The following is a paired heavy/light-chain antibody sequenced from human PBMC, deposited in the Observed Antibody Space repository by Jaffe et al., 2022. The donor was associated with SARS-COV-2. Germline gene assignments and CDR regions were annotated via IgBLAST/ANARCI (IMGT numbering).Light chain of an antibody. CDR1: QSISSY. V-gene: IGKV1-39*01. CDR2: TVY. J-gene: IGKJ2*01. CDR3: QQTFSSPYT. Sequence: DIQMTQSPSSLSASVGDRVTITCRASQSISSYLNWYQQKPGKAPKLLIYTVYSLGSGVPSRFSGSGAGADFTLTISSLQPEDFATYYCQQTFSSPYTFGQGTKLEIK.
Heavy chain of an antibody. CDR3: ASTMGPRLYYFYAMDV. CDR1: GVAFTNAW. D-gene: IGHD3-10*01. CDR2: IKSKSDGGTT. J-gene: IGHJ6*02. Sequence: EVQLVESGGGLVKPGGSLRLSCAASGVAFTNAWLSWVRQAPGKGLEWVGRIKSKSDGGTTDYAAPVRDRFTISRDDSKSTLYLQMNSLKTEDTAVYYCASTMGPRLYYFYAMDVWGQGTTVTVSS. V-gene: IGHV3-15*01.